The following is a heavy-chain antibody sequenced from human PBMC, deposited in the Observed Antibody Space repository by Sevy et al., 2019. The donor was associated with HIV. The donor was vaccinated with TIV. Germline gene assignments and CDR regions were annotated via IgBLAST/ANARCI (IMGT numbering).Heavy chain of an antibody. CDR1: GFTFDDYT. CDR3: AKLWGSSSGPDY. D-gene: IGHD6-6*01. J-gene: IGHJ4*02. V-gene: IGHV3-43*01. CDR2: ISWDGGST. Sequence: GGSLRLSCAASGFTFDDYTMYWVRQAPGKGLEWVSLISWDGGSTYYADSVKGRFTISRDNSKNSLYLQMNSLRTEDTALYYCAKLWGSSSGPDYWGQGTLVTVSS.